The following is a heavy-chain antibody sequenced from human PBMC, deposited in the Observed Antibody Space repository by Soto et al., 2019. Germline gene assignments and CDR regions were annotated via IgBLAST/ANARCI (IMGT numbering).Heavy chain of an antibody. D-gene: IGHD2-2*01. CDR3: ARVVRWCCSTNCPNCCASWCGGSSVCLPSGM. Sequence: TLSLTCTVSGGSMSSGIYYWSWIRQPPGKALEWLALIYWDDDKRYSPSLNNRLTITKDTSKNQVVLTMTNVHPMDTATYYCARVVRWCCSTNCPNCCASWCGGSSVCLPSGM. V-gene: IGHV2-5*08. CDR2: IYWDDDK. CDR1: GGSMSSGIY. J-gene: IGHJ6*01.